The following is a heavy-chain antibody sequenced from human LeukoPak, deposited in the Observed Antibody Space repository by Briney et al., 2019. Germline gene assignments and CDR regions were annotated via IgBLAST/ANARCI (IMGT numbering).Heavy chain of an antibody. CDR3: ASSSYYSDTSGSPTYPYYYMAI. J-gene: IGHJ6*03. CDR2: IYTSGST. CDR1: GGSISSGSYY. Sequence: SQTLSLTCTVSGGSISSGSYYWSWIRQPAGKGLEWIGRIYTSGSTNYDPSLKSRVTISVDTSKNQFALKLSSAPAADTAVHFSASSSYYSDTSGSPTYPYYYMAIWGKGPTATVTS. D-gene: IGHD3-22*01. V-gene: IGHV4-61*02.